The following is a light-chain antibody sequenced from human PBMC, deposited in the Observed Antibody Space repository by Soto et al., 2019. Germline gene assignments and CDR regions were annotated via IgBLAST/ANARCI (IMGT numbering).Light chain of an antibody. J-gene: IGLJ1*01. Sequence: QSALTQPASVSGSPGQSITISCTGTSSDVGRYRYVSWYQQHPGKAPKLIIYEVNNRPSGVSFRFSGSKSGNTASLTISGLQAEDEAEYYCSSYTSDSTYVFGTGTKVTAL. CDR3: SSYTSDSTYV. CDR1: SSDVGRYRY. V-gene: IGLV2-14*01. CDR2: EVN.